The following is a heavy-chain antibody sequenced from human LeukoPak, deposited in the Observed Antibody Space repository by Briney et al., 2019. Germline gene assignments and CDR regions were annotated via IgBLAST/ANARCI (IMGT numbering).Heavy chain of an antibody. CDR2: IYYSGSN. J-gene: IGHJ6*03. CDR1: GCSISSSSYY. CDR3: ARGVRITYYYMDV. D-gene: IGHD3-10*01. Sequence: SETLSLTCTVSGCSISSSSYYWGWLRQPPGKGLEWIGSIYYSGSNYYNPSLKGRVTISVDTSKNQFSLKLSSVTAADTAVYYCARGVRITYYYMDVWGKGTTVTISS. V-gene: IGHV4-39*01.